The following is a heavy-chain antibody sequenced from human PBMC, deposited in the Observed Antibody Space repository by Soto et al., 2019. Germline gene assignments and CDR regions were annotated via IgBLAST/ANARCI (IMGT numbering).Heavy chain of an antibody. Sequence: QVLLVQSGAEIKKPGASVQVSCKASGYSFTSYGINWVRQAPGQGLEWMGWISAKHGNTHYAQKLQGRVTMTTDTSTSTANMELRSLTSDDTTVYYCTRDMWKQPLVGCQDTWFDPWGQGTLVTVSS. CDR2: ISAKHGNT. CDR1: GYSFTSYG. V-gene: IGHV1-18*01. CDR3: TRDMWKQPLVGCQDTWFDP. D-gene: IGHD6-13*01. J-gene: IGHJ5*01.